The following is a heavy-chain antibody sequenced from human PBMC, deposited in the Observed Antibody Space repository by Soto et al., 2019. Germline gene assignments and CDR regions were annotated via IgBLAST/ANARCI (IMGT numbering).Heavy chain of an antibody. J-gene: IGHJ4*02. Sequence: GGSLRLSCEASGFTFTSDSMTWVRQAPGKGLEWVSSISSQGRDIFYADSVKGRFTISRDNAKDSLHLQMNSLTGEDSAVYYCARGAALAGKLDFWGQGTLVTVSS. V-gene: IGHV3-21*06. CDR1: GFTFTSDS. D-gene: IGHD6-19*01. CDR2: ISSQGRDI. CDR3: ARGAALAGKLDF.